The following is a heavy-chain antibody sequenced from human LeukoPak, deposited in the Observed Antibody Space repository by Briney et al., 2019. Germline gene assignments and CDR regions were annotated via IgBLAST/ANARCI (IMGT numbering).Heavy chain of an antibody. V-gene: IGHV5-10-1*01. J-gene: IGHJ4*02. CDR1: GYSFTSYW. CDR3: ARLQVEMATAVDY. D-gene: IGHD5-24*01. CDR2: IDPSDSYT. Sequence: GESLKISCKGSGYSFTSYWISWVRRVPGKGLEWMGRIDPSDSYTNYSPSFQGHVTISADKSISTAYLQWSSLKASDTAMYYCARLQVEMATAVDYWGQGTLVTVSS.